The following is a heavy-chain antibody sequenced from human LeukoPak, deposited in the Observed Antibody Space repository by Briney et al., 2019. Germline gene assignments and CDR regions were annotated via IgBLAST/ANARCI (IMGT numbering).Heavy chain of an antibody. CDR3: AKDRYYGSGSYYAYYYYGMDV. J-gene: IGHJ6*02. V-gene: IGHV3-23*01. CDR2: ISGSGGST. CDR1: GFTFSSYA. Sequence: GGSLRLSCAASGFTFSSYAMSWVRQAPGKGLEWVSAISGSGGSTYYADSVKGRFTISRDNSKNTLYLQMNSLRTEDTAVYYCAKDRYYGSGSYYAYYYYGMDVWGQGTTVTVSS. D-gene: IGHD3-10*01.